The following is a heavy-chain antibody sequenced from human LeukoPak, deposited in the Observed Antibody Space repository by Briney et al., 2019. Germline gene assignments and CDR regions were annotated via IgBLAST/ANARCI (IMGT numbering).Heavy chain of an antibody. CDR3: ARGRVSSSTWHSTYYYYFYMDV. CDR1: GGSISSYY. D-gene: IGHD4-11*01. Sequence: SETLSLTCTVSGGSISSYYWSWTRQPPGKGLEWIGYIYYSGSTNYNPSLKSRVTISVDTSKNQFSLKLSSVTAADTAVYYCARGRVSSSTWHSTYYYYFYMDVWGKGTTVTVSS. V-gene: IGHV4-59*12. CDR2: IYYSGST. J-gene: IGHJ6*03.